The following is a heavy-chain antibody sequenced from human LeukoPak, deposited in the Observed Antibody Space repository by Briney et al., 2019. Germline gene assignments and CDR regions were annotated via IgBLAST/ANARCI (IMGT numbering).Heavy chain of an antibody. CDR1: GYTFTSYD. Sequence: ASVKVSCKASGYTFTSYDINWVRQAAGQGLEWMGWMNPNSGNTGYAQKFQGRVTITRNTSISTAYMELSRLRSEDTAVYYCARVGIAAAGGTEWFDPWGQGTLVTVSS. CDR2: MNPNSGNT. V-gene: IGHV1-8*03. CDR3: ARVGIAAAGGTEWFDP. J-gene: IGHJ5*02. D-gene: IGHD6-13*01.